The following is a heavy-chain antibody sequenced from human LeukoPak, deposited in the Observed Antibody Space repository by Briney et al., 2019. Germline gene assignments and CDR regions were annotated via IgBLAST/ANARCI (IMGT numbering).Heavy chain of an antibody. CDR1: GGSISSFY. Sequence: PSETLSLTCTVSGGSISSFYWSWIRQPAGKGLEWIGRIYTSGSTNFNPSLKSRVTMSVDTSKNQFSLKLTSVTAADTAVYYCARETTVTTLPDYWGRGTLVTVSS. D-gene: IGHD4-11*01. CDR3: ARETTVTTLPDY. CDR2: IYTSGST. V-gene: IGHV4-4*07. J-gene: IGHJ4*02.